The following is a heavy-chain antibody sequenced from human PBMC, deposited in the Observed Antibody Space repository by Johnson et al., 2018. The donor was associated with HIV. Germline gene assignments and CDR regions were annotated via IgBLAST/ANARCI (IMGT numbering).Heavy chain of an antibody. V-gene: IGHV3-9*01. D-gene: IGHD6-6*01. CDR3: ARARGEGAARTDAFDI. J-gene: IGHJ3*02. Sequence: VQLVESGGGVVRPGGSLRLYCAASGFTFDDYAMHWVRQAPGKGLEWVSGISWNSGSIGYADSVKGRFTISRDNTKNSLYLQMNSLRAEDTALYYCARARGEGAARTDAFDIWGQGTMVTVSS. CDR1: GFTFDDYA. CDR2: ISWNSGSI.